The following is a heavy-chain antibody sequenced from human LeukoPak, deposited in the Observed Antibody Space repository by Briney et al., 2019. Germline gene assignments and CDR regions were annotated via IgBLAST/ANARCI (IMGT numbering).Heavy chain of an antibody. CDR1: GFTFSSHA. CDR2: ISGSGGST. CDR3: AKDDPLLAVAGVFDY. D-gene: IGHD6-19*01. J-gene: IGHJ4*02. V-gene: IGHV3-23*01. Sequence: GGSLRLSCAASGFTFSSHAMSWVRQAPGKGLEWVSAISGSGGSTYYADSVKGRFTISRDNSKNTLYLQMNSLGAEDTAVYYCAKDDPLLAVAGVFDYWGQGTLVTVSS.